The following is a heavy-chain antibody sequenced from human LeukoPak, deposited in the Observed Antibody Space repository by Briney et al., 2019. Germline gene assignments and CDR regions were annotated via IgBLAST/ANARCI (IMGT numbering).Heavy chain of an antibody. V-gene: IGHV4-59*01. CDR2: IYHSGST. D-gene: IGHD3-22*01. CDR3: ARSGYDSSGYYSYYFDY. J-gene: IGHJ4*02. CDR1: GDSINSYY. Sequence: SETLSLTCSVSGDSINSYYWIWIRQSPGRGLEYIGYIYHSGSTNYNPSLRSRVTMSVDTSKNQFSLKLSSVTAADTAVYYCARSGYDSSGYYSYYFDYWGQGTLVTVSS.